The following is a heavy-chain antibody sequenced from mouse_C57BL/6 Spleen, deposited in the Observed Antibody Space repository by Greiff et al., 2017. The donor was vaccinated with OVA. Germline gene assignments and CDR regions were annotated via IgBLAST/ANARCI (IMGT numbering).Heavy chain of an antibody. V-gene: IGHV1-26*01. D-gene: IGHD2-2*01. CDR2: INPNNGGT. J-gene: IGHJ3*01. Sequence: EVQLQQSGPELVKPGASVKISCKASGYTFTDYYMNWVKQSHGKSLEWIGDINPNNGGTSYNQKFKGKATLTVDKSSSTAYMELRSLTSEDSAVYYCARGGDGYDVFAYWGQGTLVTVSA. CDR3: ARGGDGYDVFAY. CDR1: GYTFTDYY.